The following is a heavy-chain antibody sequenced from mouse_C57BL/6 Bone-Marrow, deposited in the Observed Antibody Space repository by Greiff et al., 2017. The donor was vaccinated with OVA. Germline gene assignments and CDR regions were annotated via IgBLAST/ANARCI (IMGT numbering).Heavy chain of an antibody. CDR1: GYTFTSYW. CDR3: ARERDITTVVAPLDY. CDR2: IHPNSGST. J-gene: IGHJ2*01. V-gene: IGHV1-64*01. Sequence: QVQLQQPGAELVKPGASVKLSCKASGYTFTSYWMHWVKQRPGQGLEWIGMIHPNSGSTNYNEKFKSKATLTVDKSSSTAYMQLSSLTSEDSAVYYCARERDITTVVAPLDYWGQGTTLTVSS. D-gene: IGHD1-1*01.